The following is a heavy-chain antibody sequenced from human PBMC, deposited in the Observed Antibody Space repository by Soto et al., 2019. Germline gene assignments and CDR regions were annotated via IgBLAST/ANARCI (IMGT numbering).Heavy chain of an antibody. Sequence: EVQLVESGGGLVQPGGSLRLSCAASGFTFSNYNMNWVRQAPGKGLEWVSSISSSSSTIYYADSVKGRFTISRHNAKNSLYLQMNSLRDEDTAVYYCASRYYYDSSGYYYPYYYWGQGTLVTVSS. CDR3: ASRYYYDSSGYYYPYYY. V-gene: IGHV3-48*02. CDR2: ISSSSSTI. CDR1: GFTFSNYN. J-gene: IGHJ4*02. D-gene: IGHD3-22*01.